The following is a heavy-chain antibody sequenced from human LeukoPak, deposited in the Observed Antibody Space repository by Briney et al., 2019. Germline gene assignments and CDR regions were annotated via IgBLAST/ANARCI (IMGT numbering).Heavy chain of an antibody. V-gene: IGHV3-21*01. CDR3: ARDLSAYYDFWSGYQKDAFDI. D-gene: IGHD3-3*01. Sequence: GGSLRLSCTASGFTSGDYAMNWVRQAPGKGLEWVSSISSSSSYIYYADSVKGRFTISRDNAKNSLYLQMNSLRAEDTAVYYCARDLSAYYDFWSGYQKDAFDIWGQGTMVTVSS. CDR1: GFTSGDYA. CDR2: ISSSSSYI. J-gene: IGHJ3*02.